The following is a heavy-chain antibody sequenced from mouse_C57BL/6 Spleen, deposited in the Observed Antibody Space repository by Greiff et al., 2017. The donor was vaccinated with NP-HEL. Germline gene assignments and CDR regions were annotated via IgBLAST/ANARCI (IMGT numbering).Heavy chain of an antibody. Sequence: VQGVESGAELMKPGASVKLSCKATGYTFTGYWIEWVKQRPGHGLEWIGEIFPGSGSTNYNEKFKGKATFTADTSSNTAYMQLSSLTTEDSVIYYCARWGDITTDYYFDYWGQGTTLTVSS. D-gene: IGHD1-1*01. V-gene: IGHV1-9*01. J-gene: IGHJ2*01. CDR3: ARWGDITTDYYFDY. CDR2: IFPGSGST. CDR1: GYTFTGYW.